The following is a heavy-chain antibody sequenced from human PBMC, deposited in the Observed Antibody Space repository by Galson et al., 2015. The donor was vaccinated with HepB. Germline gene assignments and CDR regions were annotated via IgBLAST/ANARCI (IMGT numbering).Heavy chain of an antibody. D-gene: IGHD1-26*01. V-gene: IGHV4-34*01. J-gene: IGHJ4*02. Sequence: SETLSLTCAVYGGSFSGYYWSWIRQPPGKGLEWIGEINHSGSTNYNPSLKSRVTISVDTSKNQFSLKLSSVTAADTAVYYCAGGEIVGATLDYWGQGTLVTVSS. CDR1: GGSFSGYY. CDR2: INHSGST. CDR3: AGGEIVGATLDY.